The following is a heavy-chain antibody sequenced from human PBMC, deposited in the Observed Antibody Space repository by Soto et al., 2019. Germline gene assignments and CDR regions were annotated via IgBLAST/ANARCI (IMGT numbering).Heavy chain of an antibody. CDR3: ARLSTLLWFGVSDDFDY. J-gene: IGHJ4*02. V-gene: IGHV4-39*01. Sequence: GLEWIGSIYYSGSTYYNPSLKSRVTISVDTSKNQFXXKXSSVAAADTAVYYCARLSTLLWFGVSDDFDYWGQGTLVTVSS. D-gene: IGHD3-10*01. CDR2: IYYSGST.